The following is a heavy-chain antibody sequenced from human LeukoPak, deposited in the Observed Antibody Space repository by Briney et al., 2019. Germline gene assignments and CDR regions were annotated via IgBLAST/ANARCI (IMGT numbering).Heavy chain of an antibody. J-gene: IGHJ4*01. CDR2: SRHSGGT. D-gene: IGHD3-16*01. CDR3: AREEEGGTFDY. V-gene: IGHV1-46*01. Sequence: ASVKVSCKASGYTFTNYYMHWVRQAPGQGLEWMGISRHSGGTIYAQKFQGRVAMTGDTSTSTVYMELSSLRSEDTALYYCAREEEGGTFDYWGQGTLVTVSS. CDR1: GYTFTNYY.